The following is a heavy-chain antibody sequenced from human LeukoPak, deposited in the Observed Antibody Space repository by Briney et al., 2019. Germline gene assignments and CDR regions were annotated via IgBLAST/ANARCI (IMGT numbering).Heavy chain of an antibody. V-gene: IGHV3-7*01. Sequence: GGSLTLSCAASGFTFSTYWMSWVRQPPGKGREGVANIKQEGRQKYYVDAVKRRFTISRDNAKNELYMQMNSLRAEDTAVYYCARDGYCSSTSCYTEGRVQRWGRGTLVSVSS. CDR2: IKQEGRQK. CDR1: GFTFSTYW. CDR3: ARDGYCSSTSCYTEGRVQR. D-gene: IGHD2-2*03. J-gene: IGHJ1*01.